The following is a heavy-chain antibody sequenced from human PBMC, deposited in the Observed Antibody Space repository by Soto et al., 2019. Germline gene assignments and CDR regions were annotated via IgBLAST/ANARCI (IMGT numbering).Heavy chain of an antibody. V-gene: IGHV1-3*01. CDR1: GNSFVPYA. J-gene: IGHJ4*02. Sequence: ASVKVSCKSSGNSFVPYAIHWVRQAPGQRIQWMGWINVGSGNTKYAQDFHGRVTFTRDTAATTTFMELSSLRSEDAAVYYCARVPPWGDSGSFYIQHYDSWGQGTLVPVPS. D-gene: IGHD3-10*01. CDR3: ARVPPWGDSGSFYIQHYDS. CDR2: INVGSGNT.